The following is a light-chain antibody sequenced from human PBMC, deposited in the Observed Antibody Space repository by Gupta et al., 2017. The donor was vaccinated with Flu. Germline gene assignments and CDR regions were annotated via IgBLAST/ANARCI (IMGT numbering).Light chain of an antibody. V-gene: IGKV3-11*01. CDR1: QSVGSY. CDR2: EAS. J-gene: IGKJ5*01. CDR3: QQRPS. Sequence: IVLTQSPPTLALSPGERVTLSCRASQSVGSYFACDQQKPGQAPRLLIHEASNRAAGIKDRFSGSGSGTDFTLPISSIEPEDFAGDDCQQRPSVGQGTRLEI.